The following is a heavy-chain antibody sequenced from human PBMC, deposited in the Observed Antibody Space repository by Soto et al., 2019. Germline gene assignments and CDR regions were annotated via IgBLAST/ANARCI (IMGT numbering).Heavy chain of an antibody. D-gene: IGHD3-10*01. CDR2: INAGNGNT. Sequence: ASVKVSCKASGYTFTIYAMHWVRQAPGQRLEWMGWINAGNGNTKYSQKFQGRVTITRDTSASTAYMELSSLRSEDTAVYYCARVTPGVNWFDPWGQGTLVTVSS. V-gene: IGHV1-3*01. CDR1: GYTFTIYA. CDR3: ARVTPGVNWFDP. J-gene: IGHJ5*02.